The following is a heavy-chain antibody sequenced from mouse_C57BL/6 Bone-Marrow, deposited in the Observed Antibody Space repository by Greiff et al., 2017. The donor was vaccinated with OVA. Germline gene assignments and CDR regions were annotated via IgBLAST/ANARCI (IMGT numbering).Heavy chain of an antibody. D-gene: IGHD2-3*01. V-gene: IGHV8-8*01. CDR3: ARAEDGYYPGY. Sequence: VKLQESGPGILQPSQTLSLTCSFSGFSLSTFGMGVGWIRQPSGKGLEWLAHIWWDDDKYYNPALKSRLTISKDTSKNQVFLKIANVDTADTATYYCARAEDGYYPGYWGQGTTLTVSS. CDR1: GFSLSTFGMG. J-gene: IGHJ2*01. CDR2: IWWDDDK.